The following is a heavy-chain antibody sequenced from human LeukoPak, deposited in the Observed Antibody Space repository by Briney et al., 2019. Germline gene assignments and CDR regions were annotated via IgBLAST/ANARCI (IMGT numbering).Heavy chain of an antibody. CDR2: IDYRGST. CDR3: ARFPRGTQPPDYFQN. D-gene: IGHD1-1*01. V-gene: IGHV4-59*08. J-gene: IGHJ1*01. CDR1: GGSMSNYY. Sequence: SETLSLTCTVSGGSMSNYYWSWIRQPPGKGMEYIGSIDYRGSTKYNPSLKSRVTISVDTSKNQFSLKLSSVTAADTAVYYCARFPRGTQPPDYFQNWGQGTLVTVSS.